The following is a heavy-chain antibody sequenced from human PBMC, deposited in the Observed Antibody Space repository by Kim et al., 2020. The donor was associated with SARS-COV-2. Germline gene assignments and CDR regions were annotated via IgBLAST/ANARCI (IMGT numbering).Heavy chain of an antibody. D-gene: IGHD5-12*01. J-gene: IGHJ4*02. Sequence: SVKVSCKASGGTFSSYAISWVRQAPGQGLEWMGRIIPILGIANYAQKFQGRVTITADKSTSTAYMELSSLRSEDTAVYYCARAPADSGYDQYYFDYWGQGTLVTVSS. CDR2: IIPILGIA. V-gene: IGHV1-69*04. CDR3: ARAPADSGYDQYYFDY. CDR1: GGTFSSYA.